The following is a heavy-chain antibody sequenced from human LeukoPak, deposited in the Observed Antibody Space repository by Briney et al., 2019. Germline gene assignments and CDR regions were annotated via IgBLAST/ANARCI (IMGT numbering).Heavy chain of an antibody. CDR3: AREGVYDYVWGTYRLVREVYDY. CDR2: IKQDGSEK. D-gene: IGHD3-16*02. CDR1: GFTFSSYW. J-gene: IGHJ4*02. Sequence: PGGSLRLSCAASGFTFSSYWMSWVRQAPGRGLEWVANIKQDGSEKYYVDSVKGRFTISRDNAKNSLFLQTNSLRVEDTAVYYCAREGVYDYVWGTYRLVREVYDYWGQGTLVTVSS. V-gene: IGHV3-7*01.